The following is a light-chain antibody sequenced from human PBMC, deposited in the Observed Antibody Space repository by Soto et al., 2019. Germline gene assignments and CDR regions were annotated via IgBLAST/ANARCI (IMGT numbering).Light chain of an antibody. V-gene: IGLV2-14*01. J-gene: IGLJ1*01. CDR3: LSKTSTISYV. CDR1: TSDVGGYNY. Sequence: QSALTQPASVPGSPGQSIAISCTGTTSDVGGYNYVSWYQQHPGKVPKLLIHEVSNRPSGVSNRFSGSKSGNTASLTISGLQAEDEADYYCLSKTSTISYVFGTGTKVTV. CDR2: EVS.